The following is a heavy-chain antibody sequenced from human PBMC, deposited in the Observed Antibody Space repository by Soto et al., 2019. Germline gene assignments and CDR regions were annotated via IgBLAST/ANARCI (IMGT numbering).Heavy chain of an antibody. V-gene: IGHV3-7*01. CDR1: GFSFSNYW. Sequence: EVQLEESGGGLVQPGGSLRLSCAASGFSFSNYWMTWVRQAPGRGLERVANIKQDGSEKYYVDSVKGRFTLSRDNTKNSLYLQMNSLRVEDTAVYYCARVENRYFDLWGRGTLVTVSS. J-gene: IGHJ2*01. CDR2: IKQDGSEK. CDR3: ARVENRYFDL. D-gene: IGHD1-1*01.